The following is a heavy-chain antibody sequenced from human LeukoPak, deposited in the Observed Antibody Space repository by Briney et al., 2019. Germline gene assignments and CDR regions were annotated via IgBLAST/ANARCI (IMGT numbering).Heavy chain of an antibody. J-gene: IGHJ4*02. CDR1: GFTFSTYA. Sequence: GGSLRLSCAASGFTFSTYAMTWVRQAPGKGLEWVSGISAGGDRTYYADSVKGRFTISRDNSKNTLYLQMNSLRAEDTAGYYCARSTVGTSCCTAVDYWGQGTLVTVSS. CDR2: ISAGGDRT. D-gene: IGHD1-26*01. V-gene: IGHV3-23*01. CDR3: ARSTVGTSCCTAVDY.